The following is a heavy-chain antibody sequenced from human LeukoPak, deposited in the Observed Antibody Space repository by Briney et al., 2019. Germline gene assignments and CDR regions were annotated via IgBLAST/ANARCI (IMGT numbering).Heavy chain of an antibody. CDR2: MNSDGSST. CDR1: GFTFSSFW. Sequence: GGSLRLSCAASGFTFSSFWMHWVRQAPGKGPVWVSSMNSDGSSTTYADSVKGRFTISRDNAKNTLYLQMNSLRVEDTAVYYCARGSKYNSSWYADYWGQGTLVSVSS. D-gene: IGHD6-13*01. J-gene: IGHJ4*02. CDR3: ARGSKYNSSWYADY. V-gene: IGHV3-74*01.